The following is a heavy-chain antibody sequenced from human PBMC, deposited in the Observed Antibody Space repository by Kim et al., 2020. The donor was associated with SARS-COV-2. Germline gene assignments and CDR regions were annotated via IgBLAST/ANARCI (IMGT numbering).Heavy chain of an antibody. CDR3: ARDLLYYYDSSGYYC. J-gene: IGHJ4*02. CDR2: ISSSSSTI. V-gene: IGHV3-48*02. CDR1: GFTFSSYS. Sequence: GGSLRLSCAASGFTFSSYSMNWVRQAPGKGLEWVSYISSSSSTIYYADSVKGRFTISSDNAKNSLYLQMNSLRDEDTAVYYCARDLLYYYDSSGYYCWGQGTLVTVSS. D-gene: IGHD3-22*01.